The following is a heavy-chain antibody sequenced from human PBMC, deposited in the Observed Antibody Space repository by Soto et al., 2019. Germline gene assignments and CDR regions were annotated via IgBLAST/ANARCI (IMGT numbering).Heavy chain of an antibody. Sequence: EVQLVETGGGLIQPGGSLRLSCAASGFTVSSNYMSWVRQAPGKGLEWVSVIYSGGSTYYADSVKGRFTISRDNSKNTXXXXXXXXXXXXXXXXXXXXXXXXXXXXYGMDVWGQGTTVTVSS. CDR1: GFTVSSNY. CDR2: IYSGGST. J-gene: IGHJ6*02. CDR3: XXXXXXXXXXYGMDV. V-gene: IGHV3-53*02.